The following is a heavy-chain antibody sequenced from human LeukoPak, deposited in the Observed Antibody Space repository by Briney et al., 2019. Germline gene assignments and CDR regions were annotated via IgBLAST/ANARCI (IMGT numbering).Heavy chain of an antibody. J-gene: IGHJ4*02. Sequence: PSGTLSLTCTVSGGSISSYFWSWIRQPPGRGLEWTGYIYYSGSTNYNASLKSRVTISVDTSKNQFSLNLSSVTAADTAVYLCARDRGDIAVNYFDYWGQGTLVTVSS. CDR3: ARDRGDIAVNYFDY. CDR2: IYYSGST. D-gene: IGHD6-19*01. V-gene: IGHV4-59*01. CDR1: GGSISSYF.